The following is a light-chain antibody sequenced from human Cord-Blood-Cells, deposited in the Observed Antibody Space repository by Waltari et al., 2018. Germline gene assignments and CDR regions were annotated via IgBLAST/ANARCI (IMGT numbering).Light chain of an antibody. J-gene: IGLJ3*02. CDR1: SSDVGGYNY. CDR3: CLDAGSYACV. CDR2: NVS. V-gene: IGLV2-11*01. Sequence: QAALTHPRSVSGSPGQSVTISCTGTSSDVGGYNYVSWYQQHPGKAPKLKIYNVSKQPSGLPDCFSVSKAGNTASLTSSGLHAEDEAHSYCCLDAGSYACVFGGGPKLTVL.